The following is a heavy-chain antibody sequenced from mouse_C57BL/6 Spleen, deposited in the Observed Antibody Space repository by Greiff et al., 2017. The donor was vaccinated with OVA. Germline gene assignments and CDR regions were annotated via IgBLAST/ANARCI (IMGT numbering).Heavy chain of an antibody. V-gene: IGHV1-64*01. CDR2: IHPNSGST. J-gene: IGHJ4*01. CDR1: GYTFTSYW. Sequence: QVQLQQPGAELVKPGASVKLSCKASGYTFTSYWMHWVKQRPGQGLEWIGMIHPNSGSTNYNEKFKSKATLTVDKSSSTAYMQLSSLTSEDSAVYDCARWLLLYAMDYWGQGTSVTVSS. CDR3: ARWLLLYAMDY. D-gene: IGHD2-3*01.